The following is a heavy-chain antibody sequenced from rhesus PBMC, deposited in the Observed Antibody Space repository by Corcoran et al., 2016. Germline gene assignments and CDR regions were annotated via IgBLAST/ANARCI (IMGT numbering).Heavy chain of an antibody. J-gene: IGHJ4*01. CDR3: ARGAPAQYYYDSGYLDYFDY. CDR2: IYSNTRST. CDR1: GGSISSSNW. V-gene: IGHV4S18*01. D-gene: IGHD3-28*01. Sequence: QVQLQESGPGLVKPSETLSPTCAVSGGSISSSNWWSWIRHPPGKGLEWIGGIYSNTRSTNYNPSLKNRVTLSKDTYKNQFSLKLSSVTAADTAVYYCARGAPAQYYYDSGYLDYFDYWGQGVLVTVSS.